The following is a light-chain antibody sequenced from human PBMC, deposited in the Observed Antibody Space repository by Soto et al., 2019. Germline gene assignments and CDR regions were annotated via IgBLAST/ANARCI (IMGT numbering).Light chain of an antibody. CDR2: DVS. CDR1: RGDVGTFNY. Sequence: QSALTQPAAVSGSPGQSITISCTGTRGDVGTFNYVSWYQLHPGKAPKLVLYDVSSRPSGVSSRFSGSKSGNTASLSISGLQAEDEGDYYCASYSAGDTLYVFGSGTKLTVL. J-gene: IGLJ1*01. CDR3: ASYSAGDTLYV. V-gene: IGLV2-14*01.